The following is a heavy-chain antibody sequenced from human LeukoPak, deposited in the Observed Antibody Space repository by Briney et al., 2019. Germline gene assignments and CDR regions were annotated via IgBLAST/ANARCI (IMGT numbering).Heavy chain of an antibody. Sequence: SETLSLTCAVYGGSFSGYYWSWIRQPPGKGLEWIGYIYHSGSTYYNPSLKSRVTISVDRSKNQFSLKLSSVTAADTAVYYCARGEFDAFDIWGQGTMVTVSS. CDR1: GGSFSGYY. V-gene: IGHV4-34*01. CDR3: ARGEFDAFDI. CDR2: IYHSGST. J-gene: IGHJ3*02.